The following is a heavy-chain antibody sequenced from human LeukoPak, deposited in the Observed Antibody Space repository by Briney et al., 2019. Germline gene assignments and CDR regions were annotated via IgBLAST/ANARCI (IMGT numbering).Heavy chain of an antibody. Sequence: ASVKVSCKASGYTFTSYYIHWVRQAPGQGLEWMGIINPSGGSTSYAQKFQGRVTMTRDTSTSTVYMELSSLRFDDTAVYYCAGGTMAAAVEYFDYWGQGTLVTVSS. CDR3: AGGTMAAAVEYFDY. CDR2: INPSGGST. D-gene: IGHD6-13*01. CDR1: GYTFTSYY. J-gene: IGHJ4*02. V-gene: IGHV1-46*01.